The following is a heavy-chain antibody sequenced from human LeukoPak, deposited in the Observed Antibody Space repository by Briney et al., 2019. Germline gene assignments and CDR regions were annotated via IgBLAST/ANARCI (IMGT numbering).Heavy chain of an antibody. CDR1: GYTFTSYG. V-gene: IGHV1-18*01. CDR2: ISAYNGNT. CDR3: ARDGAYYYDSSGYSIFDY. D-gene: IGHD3-22*01. J-gene: IGHJ4*02. Sequence: ASVKVSCKASGYTFTSYGISWVRRAPGQGLEWMGLISAYNGNTNYAQKLQGRVTMTTDTSTSTAYMELRSLRSDDTAVYYCARDGAYYYDSSGYSIFDYWGQGTLVTVSS.